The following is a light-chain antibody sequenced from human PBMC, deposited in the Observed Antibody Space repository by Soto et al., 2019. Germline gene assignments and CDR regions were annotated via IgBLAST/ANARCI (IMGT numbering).Light chain of an antibody. CDR1: QTISSW. V-gene: IGKV1-5*03. J-gene: IGKJ1*01. CDR3: QNYNSYSEA. CDR2: KAS. Sequence: DIQMTQSPSTLSGSVGDRVTITCRASQTISSWLAWYQQKPGKAPKLLIYKASTLKSGVPSRFIGSGSGTEFTLTISSLQPDDFATYYCQNYNSYSEAFGQGTKVELK.